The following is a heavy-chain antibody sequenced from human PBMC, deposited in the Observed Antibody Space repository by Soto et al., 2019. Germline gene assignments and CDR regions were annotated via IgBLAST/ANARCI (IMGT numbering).Heavy chain of an antibody. D-gene: IGHD6-13*01. J-gene: IGHJ6*02. V-gene: IGHV1-18*01. Sequence: QVQLVQSGAEVKKPGASVKVSCTASGFTFINYNVNWVRQAPGQGLEWMGWISTYNANTNYAQKFQGRVTMTTDTSTNTVSMELSGLGSDDTAVYYCARDGTLATSGTKYFYYYGMDVWGQGTTVTVSS. CDR3: ARDGTLATSGTKYFYYYGMDV. CDR2: ISTYNANT. CDR1: GFTFINYN.